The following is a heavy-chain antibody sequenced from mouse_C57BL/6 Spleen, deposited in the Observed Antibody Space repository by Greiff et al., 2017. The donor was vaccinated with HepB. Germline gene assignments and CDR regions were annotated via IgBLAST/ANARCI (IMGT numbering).Heavy chain of an antibody. CDR3: ANAYYSNS. Sequence: EVQLQQSGPELVKPGASVKISCKASGYTFTDYYMNWVKQSHGKSLEWIGDINPNNGGTSYNQKFKGKATLTVDKSSSTAYMELRSLTSEDSAVLYCANAYYSNSWGQGTLVTVSA. J-gene: IGHJ3*01. V-gene: IGHV1-26*01. CDR2: INPNNGGT. CDR1: GYTFTDYY. D-gene: IGHD2-5*01.